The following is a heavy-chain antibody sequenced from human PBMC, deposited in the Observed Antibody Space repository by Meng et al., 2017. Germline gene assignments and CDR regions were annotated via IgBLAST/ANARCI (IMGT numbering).Heavy chain of an antibody. CDR1: GGSISISSYY. CDR3: ARGQAY. CDR2: IYYSGST. Sequence: QLQPAGCGLGLGKPSGTLSLASTVSGGSISISSYYWGWIRQPPGKGLEWIGSIYYSGSTYYNPSLKSRVTISVDTSKNQFSLKLSSVTAADTAVYYCARGQAYWGQGTLVTVSS. J-gene: IGHJ4*02. V-gene: IGHV4-39*07.